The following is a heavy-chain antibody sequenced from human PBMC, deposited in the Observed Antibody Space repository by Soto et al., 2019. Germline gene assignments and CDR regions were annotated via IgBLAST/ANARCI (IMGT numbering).Heavy chain of an antibody. CDR2: IIPIFGTA. V-gene: IGHV1-69*13. Sequence: SVKVSCKASGGTFSSYAISWVRQAPGQGLEWMGGIIPIFGTANYAQKFQGRVTITADESTSTAYMELSSLRSEDTAVYYCARDTRPAYGPIQYYYGMDVWGQGTTVTSP. CDR3: ARDTRPAYGPIQYYYGMDV. CDR1: GGTFSSYA. J-gene: IGHJ6*02. D-gene: IGHD4-17*01.